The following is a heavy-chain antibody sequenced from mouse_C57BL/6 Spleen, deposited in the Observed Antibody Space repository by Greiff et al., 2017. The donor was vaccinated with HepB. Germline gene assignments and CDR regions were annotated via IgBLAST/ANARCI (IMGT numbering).Heavy chain of an antibody. D-gene: IGHD1-1*01. CDR1: GYTFTSYW. CDR2: IHPNSGST. Sequence: QVQLQQSGAELVKPGASVKLSCKASGYTFTSYWMHWVKQRPGQGLEWIGMIHPNSGSTNYNEKFKSKATLTVDKSSSTAYMQLSSLTSEDSAVYYCARATTVVAPFDYWGQGTTLTVSS. J-gene: IGHJ2*01. V-gene: IGHV1-64*01. CDR3: ARATTVVAPFDY.